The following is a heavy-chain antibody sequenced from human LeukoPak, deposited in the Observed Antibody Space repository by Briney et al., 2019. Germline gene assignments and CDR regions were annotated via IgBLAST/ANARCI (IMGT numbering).Heavy chain of an antibody. CDR1: GFTFSSYW. V-gene: IGHV3-74*01. CDR3: ARSWVTTSSDSFDI. CDR2: INSDDGSRT. J-gene: IGHJ3*02. D-gene: IGHD4-17*01. Sequence: GGSLRPSCAASGFTFSSYWMHWVRQAPGKGLVWVSRINSDDGSRTTYADSVKGRFTISRDNAKNTLYLQMNSLRAEDTAVYYCARSWVTTSSDSFDIWGQGTMVTVSS.